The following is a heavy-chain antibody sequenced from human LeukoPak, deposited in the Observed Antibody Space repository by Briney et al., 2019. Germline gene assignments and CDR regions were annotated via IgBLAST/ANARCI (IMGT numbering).Heavy chain of an antibody. CDR2: ISYDGSNK. CDR1: GFTFSSYA. J-gene: IGHJ4*02. CDR3: AGYSYGLGY. D-gene: IGHD5-18*01. Sequence: GGSLRLSCAASGFTFSSYAMHWVRQAPGKGLEWVAVISYDGSNKYYADSVKGRFTISRDNSKNTLYLQMNSLRAEGTAVYYCAGYSYGLGYWGQGTLVTVSS. V-gene: IGHV3-30*07.